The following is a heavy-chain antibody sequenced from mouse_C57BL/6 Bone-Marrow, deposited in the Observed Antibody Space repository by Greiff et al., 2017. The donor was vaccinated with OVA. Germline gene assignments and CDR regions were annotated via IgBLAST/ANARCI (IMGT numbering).Heavy chain of an antibody. CDR3: AGGAIYYYGSNHGYFDY. Sequence: EVQLQQSGPGLVKPSQSLSLSCSATGYSITSGYYRNWIRQFPGNKLEWMGYISYDGSTNYNPSLKNRISITLDTAKNQLFLRLNSVTTEDTATYYCAGGAIYYYGSNHGYFDYWGQGTTLTVSP. D-gene: IGHD1-1*01. J-gene: IGHJ2*01. CDR2: ISYDGST. V-gene: IGHV3-6*01. CDR1: GYSITSGYY.